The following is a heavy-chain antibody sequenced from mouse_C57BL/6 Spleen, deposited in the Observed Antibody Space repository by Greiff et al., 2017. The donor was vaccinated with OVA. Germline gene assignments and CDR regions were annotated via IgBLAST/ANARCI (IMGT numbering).Heavy chain of an antibody. V-gene: IGHV1-26*01. J-gene: IGHJ1*03. CDR2: INPNNGGT. CDR1: GYTFTDYY. D-gene: IGHD2-5*01. CDR3: ERYYSNYRYFDV. Sequence: EVQLQQSGPELVKPGASVKISCKASGYTFTDYYMNWVKQSHGKSLEWIGDINPNNGGTSYNQKFKGKATLTVDKSSSTAYMELRSLTSEDSAVYYCERYYSNYRYFDVWGTGTTVTVSS.